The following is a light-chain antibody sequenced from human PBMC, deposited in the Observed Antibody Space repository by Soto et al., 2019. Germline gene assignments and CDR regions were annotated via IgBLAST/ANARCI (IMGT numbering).Light chain of an antibody. CDR2: GVS. CDR1: QSVAGN. J-gene: IGKJ4*01. CDR3: QQSNNWPPLT. V-gene: IGKV3-15*01. Sequence: EIVMTPSPAALSVSPGETATLSCRASQSVAGNLAWYQQKPGQPPRLLIYGVSTRATGVPARFSGSGSETDFSLTIRSLQIEDFALYYCQQSNNWPPLTFGGGTKVDIK.